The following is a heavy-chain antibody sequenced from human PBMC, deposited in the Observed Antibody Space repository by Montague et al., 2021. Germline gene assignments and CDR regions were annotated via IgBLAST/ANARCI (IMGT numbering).Heavy chain of an antibody. J-gene: IGHJ5*02. Sequence: SETLSLTYTVSGGSTSSTSYYWGWIRQPPGKELEFIGVIYYNGSTYHNPSLKSRVTVSIDTSKNQFSLKLISVTAADTAVYFCARSLYCKGGSCYSGFDPWGQGTLVTVSS. CDR2: IYYNGST. CDR1: GGSTSSTSYY. V-gene: IGHV4-39*01. D-gene: IGHD2-15*01. CDR3: ARSLYCKGGSCYSGFDP.